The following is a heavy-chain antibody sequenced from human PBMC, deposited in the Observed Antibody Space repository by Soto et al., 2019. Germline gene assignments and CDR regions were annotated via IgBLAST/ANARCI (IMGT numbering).Heavy chain of an antibody. J-gene: IGHJ6*03. Sequence: GGSLRLSCAASGFTFSSYGMHWVRQAPGKGLEWAAVIWYDGSNKYYADSVKGRFTISRDNSKNTLYLQMNSLRAEDTAVYYCASEGVGGLAAVLGSYMDVWGKGTTVTVSS. CDR3: ASEGVGGLAAVLGSYMDV. CDR2: IWYDGSNK. V-gene: IGHV3-33*01. CDR1: GFTFSSYG. D-gene: IGHD3-16*01.